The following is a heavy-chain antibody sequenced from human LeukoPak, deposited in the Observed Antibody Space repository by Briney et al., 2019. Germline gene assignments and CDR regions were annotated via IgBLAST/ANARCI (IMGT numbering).Heavy chain of an antibody. J-gene: IGHJ5*02. D-gene: IGHD3-10*01. CDR1: GYTFTSYY. V-gene: IGHV1-46*01. CDR3: ARDPDGHGTMVRGVIITGSDP. Sequence: ASVKVSCKASGYTFTSYYMHWVRQAPGQGLEWMGIINPSGGSTSYAQKFQGRVTMTRDTSTSTVYMELSSLRSEDTAVYYCARDPDGHGTMVRGVIITGSDPWGQGTLVTVSS. CDR2: INPSGGST.